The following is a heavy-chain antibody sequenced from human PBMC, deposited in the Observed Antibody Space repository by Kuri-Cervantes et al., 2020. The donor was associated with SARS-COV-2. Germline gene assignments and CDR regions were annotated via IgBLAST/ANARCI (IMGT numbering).Heavy chain of an antibody. V-gene: IGHV3-7*01. D-gene: IGHD3-3*01. J-gene: IGHJ6*03. Sequence: GESLKISCAASGFTFNGYWMSWVRQAPGKGLEWVANIKRDGSEEYYVDSVKGRFTISRDNAEDSLYLQMSSLRAEDTAVYYCAREVPNHDFWSGYLIMGDYYYYYYMDVWGKGTTVTVSS. CDR2: IKRDGSEE. CDR1: GFTFNGYW. CDR3: AREVPNHDFWSGYLIMGDYYYYYYMDV.